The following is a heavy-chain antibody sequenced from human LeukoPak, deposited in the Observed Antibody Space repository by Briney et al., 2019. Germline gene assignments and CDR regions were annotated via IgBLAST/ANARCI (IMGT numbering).Heavy chain of an antibody. CDR1: GGSISTYY. J-gene: IGHJ4*02. CDR2: IYNSGST. V-gene: IGHV4-59*01. CDR3: ARDGNCSGGSCYSD. D-gene: IGHD2-15*01. Sequence: SETLSLTCSVSGGSISTYYWSWIRQTPGKGLEQIGYIYNSGSTNYNPSLEGQVTMSIDTSKNQFSLKLSSVTAADTAVYYCARDGNCSGGSCYSDWGQGTLVTVSS.